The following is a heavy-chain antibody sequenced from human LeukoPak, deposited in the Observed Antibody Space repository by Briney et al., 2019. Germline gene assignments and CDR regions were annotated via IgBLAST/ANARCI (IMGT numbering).Heavy chain of an antibody. CDR3: ARDRVEYGSGSYGSPYTLYYYYYGMDV. CDR2: ISGSGGST. D-gene: IGHD3-10*01. J-gene: IGHJ6*02. CDR1: GFTFSSYA. V-gene: IGHV3-23*01. Sequence: GGSLRLSCAASGFTFSSYAMSWVRQAPGKGLEWVSAISGSGGSTYYADSVKGRFTISRDNSKNTLYLQMNSLRAEDTAVYYCARDRVEYGSGSYGSPYTLYYYYYGMDVWGQGTTVTVSS.